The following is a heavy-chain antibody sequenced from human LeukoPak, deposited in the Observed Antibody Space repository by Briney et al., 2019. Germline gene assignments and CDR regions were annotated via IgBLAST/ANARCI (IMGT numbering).Heavy chain of an antibody. J-gene: IGHJ4*02. CDR1: GFSFNNYW. Sequence: PGGSLRLSCTASGFSFNNYWMTWVRQAPGKGLEWVANIRKDASQENYLDSVKGRFIISRDNTKSSLYLQMNSLTVEDTAVYYCARDSNYYDGSVYYDTFDYWGQGTLVTVSS. D-gene: IGHD3-22*01. CDR2: IRKDASQE. V-gene: IGHV3-7*04. CDR3: ARDSNYYDGSVYYDTFDY.